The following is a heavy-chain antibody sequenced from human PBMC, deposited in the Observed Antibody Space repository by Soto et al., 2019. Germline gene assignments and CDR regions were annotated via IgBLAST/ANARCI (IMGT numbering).Heavy chain of an antibody. CDR1: GFTFSSYD. CDR2: ISSNGGTT. J-gene: IGHJ4*02. V-gene: IGHV3-64*01. CDR3: VRRVSGNYDY. D-gene: IGHD1-7*01. Sequence: EVQLAESGGGMVQPGGSLRLSCVASGFTFSSYDMHWVRQAPGKGLEYVSSISSNGGTTYYGNSVKGRFTISRDNSKSTLYLQMGSLGAEDMAVYYCVRRVSGNYDYWGQGTLVTVSS.